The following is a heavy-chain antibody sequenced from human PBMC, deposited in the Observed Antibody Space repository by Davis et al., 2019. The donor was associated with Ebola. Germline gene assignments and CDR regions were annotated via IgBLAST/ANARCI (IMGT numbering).Heavy chain of an antibody. CDR3: ARTLIGGYDPLYFDY. CDR1: GGTFSSYA. V-gene: IGHV1-69*13. D-gene: IGHD5-12*01. J-gene: IGHJ4*02. CDR2: IIPIFGTA. Sequence: SVKVSCKASGGTFSSYAISWVRQAPGQGLEWMGGIIPIFGTANYAQKFQGRVTITADESTSTAYMELSSLRSEDTAVYYCARTLIGGYDPLYFDYWGQGTLVTVSS.